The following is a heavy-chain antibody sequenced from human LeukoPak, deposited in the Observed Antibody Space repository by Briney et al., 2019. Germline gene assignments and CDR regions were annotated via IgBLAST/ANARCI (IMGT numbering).Heavy chain of an antibody. V-gene: IGHV1-8*03. D-gene: IGHD2-15*01. CDR2: MNPNSGNT. Sequence: APVKVSCKASGYTFTSYDINWERQATGQGLEWVGWMNPNSGNTGYAQKFQGSVTITRNTSISTAYMELSSLRSEDTAVYYCARVCRGGLPVAPYDWFDPWGQGTLVTVSS. CDR3: ARVCRGGLPVAPYDWFDP. J-gene: IGHJ5*02. CDR1: GYTFTSYD.